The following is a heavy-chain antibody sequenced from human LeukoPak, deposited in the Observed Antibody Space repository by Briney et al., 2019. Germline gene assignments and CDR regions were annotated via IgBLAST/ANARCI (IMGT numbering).Heavy chain of an antibody. CDR2: FFYSGST. CDR3: ARYCTSTSCYLPYYYGMDV. CDR1: GGAISTYY. V-gene: IGHV4-59*08. Sequence: PSETLSLTCTVSGGAISTYYWSWIRQPPGRGLEWVGYFFYSGSTNYNPSLKSRVTISADTSRNQFSLKLSSVTAADTAVYYCARYCTSTSCYLPYYYGMDVWGQGTTVTVSS. D-gene: IGHD2-2*01. J-gene: IGHJ6*02.